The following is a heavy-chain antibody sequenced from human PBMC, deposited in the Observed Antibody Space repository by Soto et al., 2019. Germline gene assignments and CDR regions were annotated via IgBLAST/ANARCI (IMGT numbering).Heavy chain of an antibody. J-gene: IGHJ5*02. D-gene: IGHD3-10*01. Sequence: QLQLQESGPGLVKPSETLSLTCTVSGGSISSSSYYWGWIRQPPGKGLEWIGSIYYSGSTYYNPSLKSRVTISVDTSKNQFSLKLSSVTAADTAVYYCATYGSGSYHSFDPWGQGTLVTVSS. CDR2: IYYSGST. CDR1: GGSISSSSYY. CDR3: ATYGSGSYHSFDP. V-gene: IGHV4-39*01.